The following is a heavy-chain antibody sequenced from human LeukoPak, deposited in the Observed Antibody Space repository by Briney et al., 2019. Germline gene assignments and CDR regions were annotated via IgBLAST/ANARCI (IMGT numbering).Heavy chain of an antibody. V-gene: IGHV3-21*01. J-gene: IGHJ3*02. CDR1: GFTFSSYS. CDR2: ISSSSSYI. Sequence: GGSLRLSCAASGFTFSSYSMNWVRQAPGKGLEWVSSISSSSSYIYYADSVKGRFTISRDNAKNSLYLQMNSLRAEDTAVYYCARDEQQWLESDAFDIWGQGTMVTVSS. D-gene: IGHD6-19*01. CDR3: ARDEQQWLESDAFDI.